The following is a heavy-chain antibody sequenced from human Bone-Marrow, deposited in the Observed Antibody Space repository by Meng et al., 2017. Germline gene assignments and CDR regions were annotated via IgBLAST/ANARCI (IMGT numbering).Heavy chain of an antibody. CDR1: GGSISSSSYY. J-gene: IGHJ4*02. V-gene: IGHV4-39*07. CDR3: ARAWGGSGSFYRD. Sequence: GSLRLSCTVSGGSISSSSYYWGWIRQPPGKGLEWIGSIYYSGSTYYNPSLKSRVTISVDTSKNQFSLKLSSVTAADTAVYYCARAWGGSGSFYRDWGQGTLVTVSS. D-gene: IGHD3-10*01. CDR2: IYYSGST.